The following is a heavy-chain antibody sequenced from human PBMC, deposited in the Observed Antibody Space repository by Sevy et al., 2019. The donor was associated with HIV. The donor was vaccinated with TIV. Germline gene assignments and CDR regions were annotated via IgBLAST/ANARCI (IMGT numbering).Heavy chain of an antibody. CDR2: ISSTSTYI. V-gene: IGHV3-21*01. D-gene: IGHD3-22*01. Sequence: GGSLRLSCAASGFSLSSYSMNWVGQAPGKGLEWVSSISSTSTYIYYADSVKGRVTISRDNAKNSLFLQMNSLRAEDTAVYYCARGYHYDSSGYYSGDAFDVWGQGSMVTVSS. CDR3: ARGYHYDSSGYYSGDAFDV. CDR1: GFSLSSYS. J-gene: IGHJ3*01.